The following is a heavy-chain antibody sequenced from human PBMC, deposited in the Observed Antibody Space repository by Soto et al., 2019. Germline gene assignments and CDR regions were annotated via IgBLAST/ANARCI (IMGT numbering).Heavy chain of an antibody. CDR1: GFTFSSYE. CDR3: ARESIAAPDAFDI. Sequence: EVQLVESGGGLVQPGGSLRLSCAASGFTFSSYEMNWVRQAPGKGLERVSYISSSGSTIYYADSVKGRFTISRDNAKNSLYLQMNSLRAEDTAVYYCARESIAAPDAFDIWGQGTMVTVSS. D-gene: IGHD6-6*01. J-gene: IGHJ3*02. V-gene: IGHV3-48*03. CDR2: ISSSGSTI.